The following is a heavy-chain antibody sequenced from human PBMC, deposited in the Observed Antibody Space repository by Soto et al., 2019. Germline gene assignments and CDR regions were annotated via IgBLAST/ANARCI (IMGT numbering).Heavy chain of an antibody. CDR1: GFTFSSYA. V-gene: IGHV3-30-3*01. J-gene: IGHJ3*02. CDR3: AREREDYYDSSGYTDAFDI. CDR2: ISYDGSNK. D-gene: IGHD3-22*01. Sequence: GGSLRLSCAASGFTFSSYAMHWVRQAPGKGLEWVAVISYDGSNKYYADSVKGRFTISRDNSKNTLYLQMNSLRAEDTAVYYCAREREDYYDSSGYTDAFDIWGQGTMVTVSS.